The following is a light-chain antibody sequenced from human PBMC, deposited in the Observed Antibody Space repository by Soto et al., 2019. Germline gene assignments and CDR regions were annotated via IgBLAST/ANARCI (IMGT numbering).Light chain of an antibody. CDR2: EVS. CDR1: SSDVGNYIY. Sequence: QSVLTQPASVSGSPGQSITISCTGTSSDVGNYIYVFWFQQHPGKAPKLIISEVSNRPSGVSSRFSGSKSGNTASLTISGLQAEDEAHYYCTSYTTSSTYVFGTGTKGTVL. V-gene: IGLV2-14*01. J-gene: IGLJ1*01. CDR3: TSYTTSSTYV.